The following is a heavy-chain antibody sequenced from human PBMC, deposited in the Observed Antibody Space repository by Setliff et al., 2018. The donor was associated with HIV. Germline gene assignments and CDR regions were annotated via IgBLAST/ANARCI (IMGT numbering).Heavy chain of an antibody. CDR2: ISGSGGST. D-gene: IGHD2-2*03. V-gene: IGHV3-23*01. J-gene: IGHJ3*02. CDR3: AKDLDIVVVPAAPDAFDI. Sequence: HPGGSLRLSCAASGFTFSSYASGWVRQAPGKGLEWVSAISGSGGSTYYADSVKGRFTISSDNSKNTLYLQMNSLRAKDTAVYYCAKDLDIVVVPAAPDAFDIWGQGTMVTVSS. CDR1: GFTFSSYA.